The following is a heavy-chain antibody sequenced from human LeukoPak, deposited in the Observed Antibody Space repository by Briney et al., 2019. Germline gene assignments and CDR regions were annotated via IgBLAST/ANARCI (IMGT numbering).Heavy chain of an antibody. CDR1: GFIFSSYG. CDR2: IWYDGSNT. J-gene: IGHJ6*04. CDR3: ASLLQGDGMDV. V-gene: IGHV3-33*01. Sequence: GGSQRLSCAASGFIFSSYGMHWVRQAPGKGLEWVAVIWYDGSNTYYADSVKGRFTISRDNSKNTLYLQMNSLRAEDTAVYYCASLLQGDGMDVWGKGTTVTVSS. D-gene: IGHD4-11*01.